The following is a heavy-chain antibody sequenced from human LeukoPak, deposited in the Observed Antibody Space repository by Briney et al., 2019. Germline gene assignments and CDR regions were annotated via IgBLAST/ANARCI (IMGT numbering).Heavy chain of an antibody. CDR2: ISYDGSNK. CDR1: GFTFSSYA. V-gene: IGHV3-30-3*01. CDR3: AREGLLWFGELSGSGMDV. D-gene: IGHD3-10*01. J-gene: IGHJ6*02. Sequence: PGGSLRLSCAASGFTFSSYAMHWVRQAPGKGLEWVAVISYDGSNKYYADSVKGRFTISRDNAKNSLYLQMNSLRAEDTAVYYCAREGLLWFGELSGSGMDVWGQGTTVTVSS.